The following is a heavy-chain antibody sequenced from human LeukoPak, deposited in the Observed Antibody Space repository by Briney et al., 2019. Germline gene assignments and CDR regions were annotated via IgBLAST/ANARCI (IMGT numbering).Heavy chain of an antibody. V-gene: IGHV1-8*01. Sequence: ASVKFSCKASGYTFTSYDINWVRQATGQGLEWMGWMNPNSGNTGYAQKFQGRVTMTGNTSISTAYMELSSLRSEDTAVYYCARDATEELGDCSGGSCLGDWGQGSLVTVSS. D-gene: IGHD2-15*01. CDR1: GYTFTSYD. CDR3: ARDATEELGDCSGGSCLGD. CDR2: MNPNSGNT. J-gene: IGHJ4*02.